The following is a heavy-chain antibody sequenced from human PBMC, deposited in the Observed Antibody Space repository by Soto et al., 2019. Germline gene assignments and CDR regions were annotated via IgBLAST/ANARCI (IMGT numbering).Heavy chain of an antibody. J-gene: IGHJ6*02. V-gene: IGHV1-24*01. D-gene: IGHD4-17*01. CDR2: FDPEDGET. CDR1: GYTLTELS. Sequence: ASVKVSCKVSGYTLTELSMHWVRQAPGKGLEWMGGFDPEDGETIYAQKFQGRVTMTEDTSTDTAYMELSSLRSEDTAVYYCATDPPGPDYGGKPDYCYYGMDVWGQGTTVTVSS. CDR3: ATDPPGPDYGGKPDYCYYGMDV.